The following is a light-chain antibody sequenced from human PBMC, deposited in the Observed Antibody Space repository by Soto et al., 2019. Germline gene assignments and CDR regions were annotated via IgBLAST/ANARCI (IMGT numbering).Light chain of an antibody. Sequence: QSVLSQPASVSGSRGQSITISCTGTSSDVGNYNLVSWYQQYPGKAPKLMIFEDTKRPSGVSHRFSGSKSGNTASLTIAGLQPEDAADYYCCSYAGSSTMTFGGGIQLTVL. CDR2: EDT. CDR1: SSDVGNYNL. J-gene: IGLJ7*01. V-gene: IGLV2-23*01. CDR3: CSYAGSSTMT.